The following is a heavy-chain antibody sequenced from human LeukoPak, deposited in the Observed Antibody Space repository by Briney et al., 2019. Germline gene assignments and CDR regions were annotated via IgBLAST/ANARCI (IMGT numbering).Heavy chain of an antibody. Sequence: ASVKVSCKASGYTFTSYGISWVRQAPGQGLEWMGWVSAYNGNTNYAQKLQGRVTMTTDTSTSTAYMELRSLRSDDTAVYYCARGRLWGSGSYYSDYWGQGTLVTVSS. V-gene: IGHV1-18*01. CDR1: GYTFTSYG. CDR3: ARGRLWGSGSYYSDY. CDR2: VSAYNGNT. D-gene: IGHD3-10*01. J-gene: IGHJ4*02.